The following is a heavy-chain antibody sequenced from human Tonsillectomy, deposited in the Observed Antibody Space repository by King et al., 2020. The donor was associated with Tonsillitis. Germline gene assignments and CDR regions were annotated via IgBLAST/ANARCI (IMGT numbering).Heavy chain of an antibody. D-gene: IGHD2-2*01. J-gene: IGHJ4*02. V-gene: IGHV4-31*03. Sequence: LQLQESGPGLVKPSQTLSLTCSVSGGSISSGGYYWSWIRQHPGKGLEWIGYIYYSGGTYYNPSLKSRVTMSVATSKNQFSLSLTSVTAADTAVYFCASYHCSGTTCYWGYWGQGTLVTVSS. CDR2: IYYSGGT. CDR1: GGSISSGGYY. CDR3: ASYHCSGTTCYWGY.